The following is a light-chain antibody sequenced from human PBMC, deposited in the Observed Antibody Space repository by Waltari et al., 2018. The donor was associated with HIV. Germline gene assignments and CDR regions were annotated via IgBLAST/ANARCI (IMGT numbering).Light chain of an antibody. Sequence: QSILTQPPSVSAAPGQKVTISCSGDHSHHGNNFVSRYQQVPGRAPRLLIYDNEKRPSGIPDRFSAFKSGMSATLGITGLQIVDEADYFCGTWDSSLSVYVFGSGTTVAVL. J-gene: IGLJ1*01. CDR2: DNE. CDR3: GTWDSSLSVYV. V-gene: IGLV1-51*01. CDR1: HSHHGNNF.